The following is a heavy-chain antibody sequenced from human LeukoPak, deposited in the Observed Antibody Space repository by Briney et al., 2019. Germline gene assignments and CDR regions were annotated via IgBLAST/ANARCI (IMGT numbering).Heavy chain of an antibody. CDR2: ISYDGSNK. CDR1: GLTFSSYG. D-gene: IGHD3-16*02. J-gene: IGHJ4*02. CDR3: AKDLDYDYVWGSYRYTANIDY. V-gene: IGHV3-30*18. Sequence: PGRSLRLSCAASGLTFSSYGMHWVRQAPGKGLEWVAVISYDGSNKYYADSVKGRFTISRDNSKNTLYLQMNSLRAEDTAVYYCAKDLDYDYVWGSYRYTANIDYWGQGTLVTVSS.